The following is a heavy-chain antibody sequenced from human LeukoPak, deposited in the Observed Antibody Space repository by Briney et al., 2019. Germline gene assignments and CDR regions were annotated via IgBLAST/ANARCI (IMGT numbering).Heavy chain of an antibody. CDR3: AKDSPVVYYFDY. CDR2: ISGSGGST. V-gene: IGHV3-23*01. CDR1: GFTFSSYA. J-gene: IGHJ4*02. Sequence: PGGSLRPSCAASGFTFSSYAMSWVRQAPGKGLEWVSAISGSGGSTYYAGSVKGRFTISRDNSKNTLYLQMNSLRAEDTAVYYCAKDSPVVYYFDYWGQGTLVTVSS. D-gene: IGHD2-15*01.